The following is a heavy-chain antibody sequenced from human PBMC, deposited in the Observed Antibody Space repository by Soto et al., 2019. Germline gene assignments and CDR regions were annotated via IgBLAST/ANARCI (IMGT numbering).Heavy chain of an antibody. D-gene: IGHD2-2*01. Sequence: EVQLLDSGGGLVQPGGSLRLSCAASGFTFSNYAMSWVRQAPGKGLEWVSTISGNGGSTYYADSVKGRFTISRDNSKNMLFLQINSLRDDDSAVYYCAKRPASISTFDYLGQGTPVTFSS. CDR2: ISGNGGST. J-gene: IGHJ4*02. CDR3: AKRPASISTFDY. CDR1: GFTFSNYA. V-gene: IGHV3-23*01.